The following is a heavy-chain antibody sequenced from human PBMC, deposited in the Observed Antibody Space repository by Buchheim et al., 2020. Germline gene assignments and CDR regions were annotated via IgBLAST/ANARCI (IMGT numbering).Heavy chain of an antibody. V-gene: IGHV3-21*01. Sequence: EVQLVESGGGLVKPGGSLRLSCAASGFTSSSYSMNWVRQAPGKGLEWVSSISSSSSYIYYADSVKGRFTISRDNAKNSLYLQTNSLRAEDTAVYYCAGYLMQYSGGWSFDYWGQGTL. CDR2: ISSSSSYI. CDR3: AGYLMQYSGGWSFDY. D-gene: IGHD6-19*01. J-gene: IGHJ4*02. CDR1: GFTSSSYS.